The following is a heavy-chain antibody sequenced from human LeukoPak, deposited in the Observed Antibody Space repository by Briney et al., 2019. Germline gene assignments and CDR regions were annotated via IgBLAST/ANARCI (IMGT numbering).Heavy chain of an antibody. CDR1: VYTLTELS. D-gene: IGHD5-12*01. J-gene: IGHJ5*02. CDR2: VDPEDCET. CDR3: ATDRGYLGGFDP. V-gene: IGHV1-24*01. Sequence: SVNVSCKVSVYTLTELSIQWVRQAPGKGREGMGGVDPEDCETIYAQKFQGRVTMTEDTSTDTAYMELSSLRSENTAVYYCATDRGYLGGFDPWGQGTLVTVSS.